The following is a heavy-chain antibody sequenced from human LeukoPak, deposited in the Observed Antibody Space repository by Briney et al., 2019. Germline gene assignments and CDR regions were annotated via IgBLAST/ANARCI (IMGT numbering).Heavy chain of an antibody. D-gene: IGHD4-23*01. J-gene: IGHJ4*02. CDR3: ARVVIRPYYFDY. CDR1: GFTVSSNY. Sequence: GGSLRLSCAISGFTVSSNYMSWDRQAPGKGLEWVSVIYSGGITDYAYSVKGRFTISRDNSKNTLHLQMNNLRAEDTAVYYCARVVIRPYYFDYWGQGTLVTVSS. CDR2: IYSGGIT. V-gene: IGHV3-66*01.